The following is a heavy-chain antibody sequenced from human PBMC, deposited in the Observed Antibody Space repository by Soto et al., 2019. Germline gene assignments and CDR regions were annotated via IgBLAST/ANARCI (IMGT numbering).Heavy chain of an antibody. CDR3: ARAAGRPYYFYGMDV. CDR1: AGTFNNYA. Sequence: QEQLVQSGPEVKKPGSPVTVSSKASAGTFNNYAICWVRKAPGQGLEWMGGTIPLFSTSSYAQKFQGRVTITADKSTSTVYMEMSNLKPEDTALYYCARAAGRPYYFYGMDVWGQGTTVTVSS. CDR2: TIPLFSTS. D-gene: IGHD3-10*01. J-gene: IGHJ6*02. V-gene: IGHV1-69*06.